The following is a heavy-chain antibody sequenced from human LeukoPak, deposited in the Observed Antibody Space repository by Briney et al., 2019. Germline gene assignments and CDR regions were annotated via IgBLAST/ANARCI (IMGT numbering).Heavy chain of an antibody. J-gene: IGHJ4*02. CDR1: GFTFSSYA. V-gene: IGHV3-23*01. CDR3: ARDDGLRASYPDY. CDR2: ISGSGGST. Sequence: GGSLRLSCAASGFTFSSYAMSWVRQAPGKGLEWVSAISGSGGSTYYADSVKGRFTISRDNAKNSLYLQMNSLRAEDTAVYYCARDDGLRASYPDYWGQGTLVTVSS. D-gene: IGHD1-26*01.